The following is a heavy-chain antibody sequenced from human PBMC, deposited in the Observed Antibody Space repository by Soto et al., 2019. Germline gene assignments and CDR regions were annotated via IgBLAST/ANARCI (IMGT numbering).Heavy chain of an antibody. CDR2: TYYRAKWYN. Sequence: SRTLSLTCAISEDNVSSNSAAWNWIRQSPSRGLEWLGRTYYRAKWYNDYAVSVKSRITINPDTSKNQFSLQLNSVTPEDTAVYYCARGHSIAARSYYYYGMDVWGQGTTVTVSS. CDR3: ARGHSIAARSYYYYGMDV. V-gene: IGHV6-1*01. J-gene: IGHJ6*02. CDR1: EDNVSSNSAA. D-gene: IGHD6-6*01.